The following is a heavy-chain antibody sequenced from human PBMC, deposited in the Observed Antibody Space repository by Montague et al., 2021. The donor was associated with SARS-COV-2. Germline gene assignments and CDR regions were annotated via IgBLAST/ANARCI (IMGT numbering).Heavy chain of an antibody. Sequence: ETLSLTCSVSGGSISSYYWSWIRQSPGKGLEWIGYISHSGITDYNPSLKSRVTISVDMSKNQFSLQLNSVTAADSAVYYCARTEYNWNDWFDPWGQGTLVTVSS. CDR2: ISHSGIT. CDR1: GGSISSYY. V-gene: IGHV4-59*13. CDR3: ARTEYNWNDWFDP. D-gene: IGHD1-20*01. J-gene: IGHJ5*02.